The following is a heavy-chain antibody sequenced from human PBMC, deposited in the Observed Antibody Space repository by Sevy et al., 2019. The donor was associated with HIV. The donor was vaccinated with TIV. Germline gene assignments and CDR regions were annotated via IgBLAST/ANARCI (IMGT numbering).Heavy chain of an antibody. CDR1: GFTFPIYS. D-gene: IGHD2-8*01. CDR3: ARVTVEYCTNDCYHGFDH. Sequence: GGSLRLSCVASGFTFPIYSVLWVRQAPGKGLEWLTLISYDGNYKYYADSVKGRFTISRDNSNNILYLQMSSLRVEDTTLYFCARVTVEYCTNDCYHGFDHWGLGTLVTVSS. CDR2: ISYDGNYK. J-gene: IGHJ4*02. V-gene: IGHV3-30*04.